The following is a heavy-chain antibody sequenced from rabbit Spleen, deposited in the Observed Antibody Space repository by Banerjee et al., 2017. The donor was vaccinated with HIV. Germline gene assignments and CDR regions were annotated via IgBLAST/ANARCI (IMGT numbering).Heavy chain of an antibody. CDR2: IDVGFGGTT. D-gene: IGHD7-1*01. CDR1: EFSFSIGYW. J-gene: IGHJ4*01. Sequence: QSLEESGGGLVKPGGTLTLTCKASEFSFSIGYWMCWVRQAPGKGLEWIACIDVGFGGTTYYANWAKGRFTISKTSSTTVTLQMTSLTAADTATYFCARFYAGYGDFGFAAMWGPGTLVTVS. CDR3: ARFYAGYGDFGFAAM. V-gene: IGHV1S40*01.